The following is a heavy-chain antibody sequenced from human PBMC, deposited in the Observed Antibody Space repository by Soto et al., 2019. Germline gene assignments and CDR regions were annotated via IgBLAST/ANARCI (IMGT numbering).Heavy chain of an antibody. J-gene: IGHJ5*02. CDR1: GGSISSGDYY. Sequence: SETLSLTCTVSGGSISSGDYYWSWIRQPPGKGLEWIGYIYYSGSTYYNPSLKSRVTISVDTSKNQFSLKLSSVTAADTAVYYCARLPYYYDTRPLFDPWGQGTLVTVS. V-gene: IGHV4-30-4*01. CDR2: IYYSGST. D-gene: IGHD3-22*01. CDR3: ARLPYYYDTRPLFDP.